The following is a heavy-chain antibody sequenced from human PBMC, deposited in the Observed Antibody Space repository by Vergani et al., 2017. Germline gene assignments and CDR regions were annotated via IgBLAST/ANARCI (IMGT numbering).Heavy chain of an antibody. D-gene: IGHD3-10*01. CDR3: AREEKGVLGFAY. J-gene: IGHJ4*02. V-gene: IGHV3-33*01. CDR2: IWYDGSNK. CDR1: GFTFSNYG. Sequence: QVQLVESGGGVVQPGRSLRLSCAASGFTFSNYGMHWVRQAPGKGLEWVAVIWYDGSNKYYADSVKCRFTISRDNSENTLFLQMNSLRAEDTAVYYCAREEKGVLGFAYWGQGTLVTVSS.